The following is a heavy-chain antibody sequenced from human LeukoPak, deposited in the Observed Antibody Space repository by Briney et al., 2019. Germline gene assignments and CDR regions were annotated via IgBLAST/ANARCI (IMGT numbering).Heavy chain of an antibody. CDR1: GFTLSSYS. V-gene: IGHV3-21*01. D-gene: IGHD1-1*01. CDR3: ARERQLERLAFGKEGSAFDY. Sequence: GGSLRLSCAASGFTLSSYSMNWVRQAPGKGLEWVSCITRSSIYIYYADSVKGRFTISRDNAKNSLYLQMNRLRAEDTAVYYCARERQLERLAFGKEGSAFDYWGQGTLVTVSS. J-gene: IGHJ4*02. CDR2: ITRSSIYI.